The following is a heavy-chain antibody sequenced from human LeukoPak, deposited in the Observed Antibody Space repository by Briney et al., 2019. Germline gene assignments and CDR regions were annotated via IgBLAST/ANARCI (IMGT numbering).Heavy chain of an antibody. CDR3: ARLNTLVHWFDP. J-gene: IGHJ5*02. CDR1: GYSFTSYR. V-gene: IGHV5-10-1*01. D-gene: IGHD6-13*01. CDR2: IDPSDSYT. Sequence: GESLKISCKGSGYSFTSYRISWVRQMPGKGLEWMGRIDPSDSYTNYSPSFQGHVTISADKSISTAYLQWSSLKASDTAMYYCARLNTLVHWFDPWGQGTLVTVSS.